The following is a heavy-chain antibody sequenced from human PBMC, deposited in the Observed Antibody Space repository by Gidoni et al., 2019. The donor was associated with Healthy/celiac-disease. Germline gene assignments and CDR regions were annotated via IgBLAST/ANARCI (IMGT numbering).Heavy chain of an antibody. CDR2: IYTSGST. Sequence: QVQLQESGPGLVKPSQTLSLTCTVSGGSISSGSYYWSWIRQPAGKGLEWIGRIYTSGSTNYNPSLKSRVTISVDTSKNQFSLKLSSVTAADTAVYYCARGKDERAAGVRFLEWPSWGSLDYWGQGTLVTVSS. CDR3: ARGKDERAAGVRFLEWPSWGSLDY. CDR1: GGSISSGSYY. V-gene: IGHV4-61*02. J-gene: IGHJ4*02. D-gene: IGHD3-3*01.